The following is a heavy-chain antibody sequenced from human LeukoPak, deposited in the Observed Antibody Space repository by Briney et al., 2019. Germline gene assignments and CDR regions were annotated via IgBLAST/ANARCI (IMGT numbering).Heavy chain of an antibody. Sequence: PGGSLRLSCAVSGFTFNYYDMHWVRQALGKRLEWVSAIRTTGDTHYPDSVKGRFAMSREDAKNSVLLKMNNLRAEDTAVYYCARGVSYYYENSGRPGWYFDLWGRGTLVTVSS. V-gene: IGHV3-13*01. D-gene: IGHD3-22*01. J-gene: IGHJ2*01. CDR2: IRTTGDT. CDR3: ARGVSYYYENSGRPGWYFDL. CDR1: GFTFNYYD.